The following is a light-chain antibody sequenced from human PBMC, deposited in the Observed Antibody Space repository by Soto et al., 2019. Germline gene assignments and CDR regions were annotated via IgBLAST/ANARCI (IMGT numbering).Light chain of an antibody. Sequence: EILLTQSPATLSLSPGERATLSCRASQSVGTYLAWYQQKPGQAPRLLIYGASTRATGIPARFSGSGSGTEFTLTINSLQSEDFAVYYCQQYNNWPWTFGQGTKVDI. J-gene: IGKJ1*01. CDR2: GAS. V-gene: IGKV3-15*01. CDR3: QQYNNWPWT. CDR1: QSVGTY.